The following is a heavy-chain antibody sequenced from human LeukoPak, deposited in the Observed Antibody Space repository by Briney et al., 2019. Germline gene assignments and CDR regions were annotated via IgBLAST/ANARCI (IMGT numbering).Heavy chain of an antibody. V-gene: IGHV3-30*18. J-gene: IGHJ4*02. CDR1: RFRFRSYE. CDR2: LSYDGSNT. Sequence: GGSLRLSCAASRFRFRSYEMHWVRQAPGKGLEWLAVLSYDGSNTYDTDCVSGRFTVCRDNSKNTLYLQMNSLSAEDTAVYYCAKDDYGRNAPNDYWGQGTLVTVSS. D-gene: IGHD4-23*01. CDR3: AKDDYGRNAPNDY.